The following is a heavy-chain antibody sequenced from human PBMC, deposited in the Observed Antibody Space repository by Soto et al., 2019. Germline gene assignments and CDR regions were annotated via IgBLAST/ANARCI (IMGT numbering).Heavy chain of an antibody. CDR1: GFTFSSYS. V-gene: IGHV3-21*01. D-gene: IGHD3-10*01. CDR3: ARLPLWFGETPDYYYYYYMDV. J-gene: IGHJ6*03. Sequence: EVQLVESGGGLVKPGGSLRLSCAASGFTFSSYSMNWVRQAPGKGLEWVSSISSSSSYIYYADSVKGRFTISRDNAKNSLYLQMNSLRAEDTAVYYCARLPLWFGETPDYYYYYYMDVWGKGTTVTVSS. CDR2: ISSSSSYI.